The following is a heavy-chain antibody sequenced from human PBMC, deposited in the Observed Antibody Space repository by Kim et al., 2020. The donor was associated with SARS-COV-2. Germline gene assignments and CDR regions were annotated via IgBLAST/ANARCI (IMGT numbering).Heavy chain of an antibody. Sequence: GGSLRLSCAASGFTFSSYSMNWVRQAPGKGLEWVSSISSSSSYIYYADSVKGRFTISRDNAKNSLYLQMNSLRAEDMAVYYCARDALADYDFWSGYFYRSGMDVWGQGTTVTVTS. CDR1: GFTFSSYS. CDR3: ARDALADYDFWSGYFYRSGMDV. J-gene: IGHJ6*02. V-gene: IGHV3-21*01. CDR2: ISSSSSYI. D-gene: IGHD3-3*01.